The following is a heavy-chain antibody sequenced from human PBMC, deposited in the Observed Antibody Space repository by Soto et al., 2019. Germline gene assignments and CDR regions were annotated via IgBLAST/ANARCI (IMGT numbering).Heavy chain of an antibody. CDR1: GFSLSRKGMS. D-gene: IGHD1-7*01. J-gene: IGHJ4*02. CDR2: IDCEEEK. V-gene: IGHV2-70*01. Sequence: SGPTLVNPKQTLILTYAFSGFSLSRKGMSVSWIRQPPGKALEFLALIDCEEEKFYSPSLRTRLTVSKDTSKSQVVLTLTNVDPVDTATYYCTRSTNWNYDYFFDYWGQGTLVTVSS. CDR3: TRSTNWNYDYFFDY.